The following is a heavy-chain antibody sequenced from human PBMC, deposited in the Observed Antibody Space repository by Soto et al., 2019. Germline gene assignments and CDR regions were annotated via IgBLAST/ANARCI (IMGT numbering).Heavy chain of an antibody. CDR3: AKDIIGNYSGNFYYYYGMDV. CDR1: GFTFSSYA. CDR2: ISGSGGST. J-gene: IGHJ6*02. V-gene: IGHV3-23*01. Sequence: VQLLESGGGLVQPGGSLRLSCAASGFTFSSYAMSWVRQAPGKGLEWVSAISGSGGSTYYADSVKGRFTISRDNSKNTLYLQMNSLRAEDTAVYYCAKDIIGNYSGNFYYYYGMDVWGQGTTVTVSS. D-gene: IGHD1-7*01.